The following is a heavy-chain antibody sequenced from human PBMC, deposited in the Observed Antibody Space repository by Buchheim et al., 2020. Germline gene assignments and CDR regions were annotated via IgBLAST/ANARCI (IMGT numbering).Heavy chain of an antibody. J-gene: IGHJ4*02. D-gene: IGHD3-3*01. CDR3: VRLDFWSGLDY. Sequence: EVQLVESGGGLVQPGGSLRLSCAASGFIFNTYSMNWVRQAPGKGLEWVSFISSPSSTINYADSVKGRFTISRDNAKRSLYLQRNSLRAEDTAVYYCVRLDFWSGLDYWGQG. V-gene: IGHV3-48*01. CDR1: GFIFNTYS. CDR2: ISSPSSTI.